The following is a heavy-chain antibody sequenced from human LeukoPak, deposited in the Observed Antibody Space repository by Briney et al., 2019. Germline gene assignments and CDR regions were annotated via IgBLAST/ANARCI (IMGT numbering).Heavy chain of an antibody. CDR1: GGSFSGYY. CDR2: INHSGST. CDR3: ARGRGCSGGSCYSLQADY. J-gene: IGHJ4*02. D-gene: IGHD2-15*01. Sequence: SETLSLTCAVYGGSFSGYYWSWIRQPPGKGLEWIGEINHSGSTNYNPSLKSRVTISVDTSKNQFSLKLSSVTAADTAVYYCARGRGCSGGSCYSLQADYWGQGTLVTVSS. V-gene: IGHV4-34*01.